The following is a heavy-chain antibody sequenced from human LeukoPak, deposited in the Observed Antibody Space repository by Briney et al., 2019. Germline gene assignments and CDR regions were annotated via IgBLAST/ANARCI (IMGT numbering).Heavy chain of an antibody. V-gene: IGHV3-7*03. J-gene: IGHJ4*02. CDR2: IKQDGSGK. CDR1: GFTFSSYW. D-gene: IGHD3-16*02. Sequence: GGSLRLSCAASGFTFSSYWMSWVRQAPGKGLEWVANIKQDGSGKYYVDSVKGRFTISRDNAKNSLYLQMNSLRAEDMAVYYCARVGSYPYFDYWGQGTLVTVSS. CDR3: ARVGSYPYFDY.